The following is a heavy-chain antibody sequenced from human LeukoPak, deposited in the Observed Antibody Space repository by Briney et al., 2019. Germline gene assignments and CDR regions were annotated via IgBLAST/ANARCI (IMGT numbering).Heavy chain of an antibody. CDR1: GFSVSSNY. CDR3: ARVYRDYCFDS. V-gene: IGHV3-53*01. Sequence: GGSLRLSCATPGFSVSSNYMSWVRQAPGKGLEWVSLIYSGASTYYADSVKGRFTISRDNSKNTLYLQMNSLRDEDTAVYYCARVYRDYCFDSWGQGTLVTVSS. D-gene: IGHD4-17*01. CDR2: IYSGAST. J-gene: IGHJ4*02.